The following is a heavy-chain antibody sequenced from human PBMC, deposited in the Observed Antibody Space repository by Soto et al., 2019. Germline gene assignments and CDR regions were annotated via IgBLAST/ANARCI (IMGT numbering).Heavy chain of an antibody. V-gene: IGHV1-18*01. J-gene: IGHJ2*01. D-gene: IGHD3-10*01. CDR1: GYTFTSYG. CDR3: ARDRGDYVPLRGVNWYFDL. Sequence: QVQLVQSGAEVKKPGASVKVSCKASGYTFTSYGISWVRQAPGQGLEWMGWISAYNGNTNYAQKLQGRVTMTTDTSTGTAYMELRSLRSDDTAVYYCARDRGDYVPLRGVNWYFDLWGRGTLVTVSS. CDR2: ISAYNGNT.